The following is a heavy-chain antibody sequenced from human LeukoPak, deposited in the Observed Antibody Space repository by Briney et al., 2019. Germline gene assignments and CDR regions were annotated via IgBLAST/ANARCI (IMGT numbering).Heavy chain of an antibody. D-gene: IGHD3-10*01. Sequence: GGSLRLSCAASGFTFSSYWMHWVRQAPGKGLAWVSRINSDATITTYADSVKGRFTISRDNAKNTLSLQMNSLRAEDTAVYYCARATGSGTYYTSNFDYWGQGALVTVSS. V-gene: IGHV3-74*01. CDR1: GFTFSSYW. J-gene: IGHJ4*02. CDR2: INSDATIT. CDR3: ARATGSGTYYTSNFDY.